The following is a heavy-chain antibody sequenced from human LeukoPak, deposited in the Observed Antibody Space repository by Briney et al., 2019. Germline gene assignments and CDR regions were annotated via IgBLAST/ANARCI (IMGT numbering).Heavy chain of an antibody. D-gene: IGHD6-13*01. CDR3: ARAPLSIAAATEYDYYYYMYV. J-gene: IGHJ6*03. CDR2: ISAYNGNT. V-gene: IGHV1-18*01. CDR1: GYTFTSYG. Sequence: ASVKVSCKASGYTFTSYGISWVRQAPGQGLEWMGWISAYNGNTNYAQKLQGRVTMTTDTSTSTAYMELRSLRSDDTAVYYCARAPLSIAAATEYDYYYYMYVWGKGTTVTVSS.